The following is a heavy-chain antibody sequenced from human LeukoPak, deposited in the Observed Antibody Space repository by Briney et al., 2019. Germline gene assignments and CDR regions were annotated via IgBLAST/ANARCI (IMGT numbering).Heavy chain of an antibody. J-gene: IGHJ6*02. CDR3: AKSMLYSSSWLKYGMDV. CDR2: ISFSGGST. CDR1: GFTFSGSA. Sequence: GGSLRLSCAASGFTFSGSAMSWVRLAPGKGLEWVSLISFSGGSTYYADSVKGRFTISRDNSKNTLYLQMNSLRAEDTAVYYCAKSMLYSSSWLKYGMDVWGQGTTVTVSS. V-gene: IGHV3-23*01. D-gene: IGHD6-13*01.